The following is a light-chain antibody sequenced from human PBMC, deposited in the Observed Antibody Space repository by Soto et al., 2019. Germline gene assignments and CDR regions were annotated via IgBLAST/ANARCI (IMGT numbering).Light chain of an antibody. J-gene: IGKJ2*02. CDR2: WAS. CDR1: QSFLYSSDNKNY. CDR3: QQYYSTPRT. Sequence: DIVMTQSPDSLAVSLGERATIDCKSSQSFLYSSDNKNYLAWYQQRPGQPPKLLIYWASTRGSGVPDRFSGSGSGTDFTLTISSLQAEDVAVYYCQQYYSTPRTFGQGTKLEIK. V-gene: IGKV4-1*01.